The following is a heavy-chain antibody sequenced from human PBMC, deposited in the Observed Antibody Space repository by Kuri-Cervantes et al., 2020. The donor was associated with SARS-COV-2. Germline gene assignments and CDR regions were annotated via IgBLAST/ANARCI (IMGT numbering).Heavy chain of an antibody. CDR2: INPDGSYT. CDR3: ASSVTIFGVVSYYFDY. V-gene: IGHV3-74*01. Sequence: GESLKISCAASGFTFSGHWIHWVRQAPGKGLVWVSRINPDGSYTNNADSVKGRFTLSRDNAKNSLYLQMNSLRAEDTAVYYCASSVTIFGVVSYYFDYWGQGTLVTVSS. D-gene: IGHD3-3*01. CDR1: GFTFSGHW. J-gene: IGHJ4*02.